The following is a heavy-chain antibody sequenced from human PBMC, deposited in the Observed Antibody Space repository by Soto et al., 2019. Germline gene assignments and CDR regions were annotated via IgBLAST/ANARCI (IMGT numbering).Heavy chain of an antibody. Sequence: ASVKGSCKASGYTFTSYGMSRVRQAPGQGLEWIGWIVVDNGNTNYAQKFQGRVTITRDMSTSTAYMELSSLRSEDTAVYYCAANLPYNWNYAGYYYYYMDVWGKGTTVTVSS. CDR2: IVVDNGNT. J-gene: IGHJ6*03. V-gene: IGHV1-58*02. CDR1: GYTFTSYG. D-gene: IGHD1-7*01. CDR3: AANLPYNWNYAGYYYYYMDV.